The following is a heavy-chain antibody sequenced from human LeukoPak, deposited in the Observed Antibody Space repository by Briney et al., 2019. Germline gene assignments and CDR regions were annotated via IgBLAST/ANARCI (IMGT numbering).Heavy chain of an antibody. CDR1: GYTFTSYY. V-gene: IGHV1-46*01. CDR2: INPSGGST. J-gene: IGHJ4*02. Sequence: ASVKVFCKASGYTFTSYYMHWVRQAPGQGLEWMGIINPSGGSTSYAQKFQGRVTMTRDTSTSTVYMELSSLRSEDTAVYYCARSSGSYPTPDYWGQGTLVTVSS. D-gene: IGHD1-26*01. CDR3: ARSSGSYPTPDY.